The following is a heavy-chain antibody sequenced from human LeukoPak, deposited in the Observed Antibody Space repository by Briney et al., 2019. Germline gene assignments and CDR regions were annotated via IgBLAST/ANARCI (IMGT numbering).Heavy chain of an antibody. V-gene: IGHV4-61*02. J-gene: IGHJ4*02. Sequence: SETLSLTCTVSGGSISSGSYYWSWIRQPAGKGLEWIGRIYTSGSTNYNPSLKSRVTISVDTSKNQFSLKLSSVTAADTAVYYCARGVEMATIGGAYYFDYWGQGTLVTVSS. D-gene: IGHD5-24*01. CDR3: ARGVEMATIGGAYYFDY. CDR2: IYTSGST. CDR1: GGSISSGSYY.